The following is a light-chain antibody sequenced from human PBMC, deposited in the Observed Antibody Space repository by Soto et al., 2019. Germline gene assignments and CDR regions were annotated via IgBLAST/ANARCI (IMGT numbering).Light chain of an antibody. CDR3: QSYDSSLSGYV. Sequence: QSVLTQPPSVSGAPGQRVTISCTGSSSNIGAGYDVHWYQQLPGTAPKLLIHANSNRPSGVPDRFSGSKSGSSASLAITGLQAEGEADYYCQSYDSSLSGYVFGTGTKVTVL. V-gene: IGLV1-40*01. CDR1: SSNIGAGYD. J-gene: IGLJ1*01. CDR2: ANS.